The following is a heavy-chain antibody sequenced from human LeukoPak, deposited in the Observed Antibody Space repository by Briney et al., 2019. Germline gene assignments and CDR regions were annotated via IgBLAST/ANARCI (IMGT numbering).Heavy chain of an antibody. J-gene: IGHJ5*02. D-gene: IGHD3-10*01. V-gene: IGHV3-30-3*01. Sequence: GRSLRLSCAASGFTFSDYSMHWVRQAPGKGLEWVTIISYDGYKKYYADSVKGRFTISRDNSKNMLYLQMNSLRPEDTAVYYCARGLEAEEEGLSTWGQGTLVTVSS. CDR1: GFTFSDYS. CDR2: ISYDGYKK. CDR3: ARGLEAEEEGLST.